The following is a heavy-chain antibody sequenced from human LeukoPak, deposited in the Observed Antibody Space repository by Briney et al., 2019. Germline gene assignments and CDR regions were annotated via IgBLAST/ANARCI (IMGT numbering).Heavy chain of an antibody. CDR3: ARSTVTTYNFDY. CDR1: GGSISSYY. J-gene: IGHJ4*02. Sequence: PSETLSLTCTVSGGSISSYYWSWIRHPPGKGLEGIGYIYYSGSTNYNPSLKSRVTISVDTSKNQFSLKLSSVTAADTAVYYCARSTVTTYNFDYWGQGTLVTVSS. CDR2: IYYSGST. V-gene: IGHV4-59*01. D-gene: IGHD4-11*01.